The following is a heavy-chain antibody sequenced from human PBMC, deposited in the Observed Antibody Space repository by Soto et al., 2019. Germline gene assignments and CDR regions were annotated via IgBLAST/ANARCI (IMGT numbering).Heavy chain of an antibody. CDR1: GGSISSSSYY. J-gene: IGHJ6*04. V-gene: IGHV4-39*07. CDR2: TYYSGST. Sequence: SETLSLTCTVSGGSISSSSYYWGWIRQPPGKGLEWIGNTYYSGSTNYNPSLESRVTISLDTSKNQFSLNLRSVTAADTAVYYCARDLISIPGDVWGKGTTVTVSS. D-gene: IGHD2-21*01. CDR3: ARDLISIPGDV.